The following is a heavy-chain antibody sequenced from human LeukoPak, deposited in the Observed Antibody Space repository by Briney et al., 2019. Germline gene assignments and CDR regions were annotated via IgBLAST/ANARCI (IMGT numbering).Heavy chain of an antibody. J-gene: IGHJ4*02. D-gene: IGHD1-26*01. CDR2: LNPNSGNS. CDR1: GDTFTTYD. Sequence: ASVKVSCKASGDTFTTYDVNWVRQATGQGLEWMGWLNPNSGNSGYVQKFQGRVTTTMNTSISTAYMELTSLTSEDTAVYYCARSTMGARRKYDYWGQGTLVTVSS. V-gene: IGHV1-8*01. CDR3: ARSTMGARRKYDY.